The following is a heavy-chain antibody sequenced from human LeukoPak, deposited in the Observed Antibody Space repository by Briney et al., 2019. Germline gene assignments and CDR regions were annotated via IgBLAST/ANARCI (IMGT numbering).Heavy chain of an antibody. CDR3: ARSGYCSTPTCDFDY. J-gene: IGHJ4*02. CDR2: ISSRNTYI. D-gene: IGHD2-2*01. CDR1: GLTFSNAW. V-gene: IGHV3-21*06. Sequence: PGGSLRLSCTGSGLTFSNAWMSWVRQAPGKGLEWVSSISSRNTYIYYADSVKGRFTISRDNAKNSVYLQMNSLRAEDTAVYYCARSGYCSTPTCDFDYWGQGTLVTVSS.